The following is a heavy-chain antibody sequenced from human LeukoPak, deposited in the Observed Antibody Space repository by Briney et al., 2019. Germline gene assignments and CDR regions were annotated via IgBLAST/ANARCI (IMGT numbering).Heavy chain of an antibody. D-gene: IGHD2-2*02. CDR1: GFTFSSYS. J-gene: IGHJ4*02. V-gene: IGHV3-30*03. Sequence: PGGSLRLSCAASGFTFSSYSMNWVRQAPGKGLEWVAVISYDGSRKYDADSVKGRFTISRDNSKNTLYLQMNSLRTEDTAVYYCARLPGYCSSNSCYKMTIPFDYWGQGTLVTVSS. CDR2: ISYDGSRK. CDR3: ARLPGYCSSNSCYKMTIPFDY.